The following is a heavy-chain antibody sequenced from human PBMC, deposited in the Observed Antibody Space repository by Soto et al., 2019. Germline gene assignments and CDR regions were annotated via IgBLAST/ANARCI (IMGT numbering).Heavy chain of an antibody. V-gene: IGHV4-39*01. CDR3: ARQTYYYDKFDP. Sequence: SETLSLTCTVSGGSISSSSYYWGWIRQPPGKGLEWIGSIYYSGSTYYNPSLKSRVTISVDTSKNQFSLKLSSVTAADTAVYYCARQTYYYDKFDPWGQGTLVTVYS. J-gene: IGHJ5*02. CDR1: GGSISSSSYY. CDR2: IYYSGST. D-gene: IGHD3-22*01.